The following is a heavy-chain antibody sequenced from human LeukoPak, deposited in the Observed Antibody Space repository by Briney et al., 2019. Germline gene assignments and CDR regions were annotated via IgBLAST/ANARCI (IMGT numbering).Heavy chain of an antibody. J-gene: IGHJ4*02. V-gene: IGHV1-8*02. Sequence: ASVKVSCKASGGTFSSYDINWVRQATGQGLEWMGWMNPNSGNTGYAQKFQGRVTMTRNTSISTAYMELSSLRSEDTAVYYCARGITMVRGVRALGYWGQGTLVTVSS. CDR2: MNPNSGNT. CDR3: ARGITMVRGVRALGY. CDR1: GGTFSSYD. D-gene: IGHD3-10*01.